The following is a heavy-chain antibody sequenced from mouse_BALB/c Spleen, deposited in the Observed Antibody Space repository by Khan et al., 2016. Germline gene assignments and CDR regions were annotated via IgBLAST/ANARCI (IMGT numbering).Heavy chain of an antibody. Sequence: QIQLVQSGPELKKPGETVKISCKASGYTFTNYGMNWVKQAPGKGLKWMGWINTYTGEPTYADDFKGRFAFSLETSASTAYLQINTLKNEDTATYFCARPYYGSSYFDYWGQGTTLTVSS. CDR3: ARPYYGSSYFDY. CDR1: GYTFTNYG. CDR2: INTYTGEP. D-gene: IGHD1-1*01. V-gene: IGHV9-3-1*01. J-gene: IGHJ2*01.